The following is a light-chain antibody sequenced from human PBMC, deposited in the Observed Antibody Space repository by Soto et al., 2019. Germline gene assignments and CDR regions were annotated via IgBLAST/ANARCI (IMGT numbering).Light chain of an antibody. J-gene: IGLJ1*01. Sequence: QSVLTQPPSVSGAPGQKVTISCSGSSSNIGNNDVTWYQQLPGTAPKLLIYNNNQRPSGIPDRFSGSKSGTSATLAITGHHAGDEAYYYLATCDSRVSHVVFGTGTQLTVL. CDR3: ATCDSRVSHVV. V-gene: IGLV1-51*01. CDR1: SSNIGNND. CDR2: NNN.